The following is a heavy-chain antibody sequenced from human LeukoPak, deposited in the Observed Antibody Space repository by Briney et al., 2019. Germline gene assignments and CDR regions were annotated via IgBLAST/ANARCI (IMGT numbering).Heavy chain of an antibody. CDR3: ARDLAYSRLDY. CDR2: ISYDGSNE. J-gene: IGHJ4*02. V-gene: IGHV3-30-3*01. Sequence: GRSLRLSCAASGFTFSSYAIHWVRQAPGKGLEWVAVISYDGSNEYYADSVKGRFTISRDNSKNTLYLQMNSLRVEDTAFYYCARDLAYSRLDYWGQGMLVTVSS. D-gene: IGHD5-18*01. CDR1: GFTFSSYA.